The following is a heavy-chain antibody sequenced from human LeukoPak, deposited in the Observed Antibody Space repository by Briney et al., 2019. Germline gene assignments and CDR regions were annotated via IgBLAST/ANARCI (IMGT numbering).Heavy chain of an antibody. J-gene: IGHJ4*02. CDR2: IYHSGST. Sequence: PSETLSLTCTVSGGSISSYYWSWIRQPPGKGLEWIGYIYHSGSTNYNPSLKSRVTISVDTSKNQFSLKLSSVTAADTAVYYCARAGLYYDFWSGLDYWGQGTLVTVSS. CDR3: ARAGLYYDFWSGLDY. V-gene: IGHV4-59*01. D-gene: IGHD3-3*01. CDR1: GGSISSYY.